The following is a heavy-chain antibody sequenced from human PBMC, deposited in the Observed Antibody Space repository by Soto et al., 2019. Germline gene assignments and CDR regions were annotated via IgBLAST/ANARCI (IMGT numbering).Heavy chain of an antibody. Sequence: GGSLRLSCAASGFTFSSYGMHWVRQAPGKGLEWVAVISYDGSNKYYADSVKGRFTISRDNSKNTLYLQMNSLRAEDTAVYYCAKDRGTAMVLWLDPWGQGTLVTVSS. CDR3: AKDRGTAMVLWLDP. J-gene: IGHJ5*02. V-gene: IGHV3-30*18. D-gene: IGHD5-18*01. CDR2: ISYDGSNK. CDR1: GFTFSSYG.